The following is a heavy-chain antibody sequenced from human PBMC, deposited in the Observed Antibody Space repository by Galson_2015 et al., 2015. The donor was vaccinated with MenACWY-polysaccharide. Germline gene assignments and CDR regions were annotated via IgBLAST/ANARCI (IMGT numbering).Heavy chain of an antibody. J-gene: IGHJ1*01. V-gene: IGHV3-15*01. Sequence: SLRLSCAAPKFTFTNDWLTWVRQSPGRGLEWVGPIKSKTHDGTTIYAAPVRGRFTVSREDARYTVYLQMNNLKTEDTGVYYCTTTVTSGAPTGPLEYIHQWGQVTRSPSPQ. CDR2: IKSKTHDGTT. CDR1: KFTFTNDW. D-gene: IGHD1-14*01. CDR3: TTTVTSGAPTGPLEYIHQ.